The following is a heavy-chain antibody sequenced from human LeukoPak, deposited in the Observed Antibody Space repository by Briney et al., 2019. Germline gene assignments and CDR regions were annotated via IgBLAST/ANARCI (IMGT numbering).Heavy chain of an antibody. CDR3: ARNASSGFFND. CDR1: GHSIANNYY. CDR2: IHHSGSI. Sequence: SETLSLTCTVSGHSIANNYYWGWIRASPGKGLEWIGSIHHSGSIFESGSTHYSPSLRSRVTVSADPAKNQISLTLRSVTAADTAVYFCARNASSGFFNDWGQGILVTVSS. J-gene: IGHJ1*01. D-gene: IGHD6-25*01. V-gene: IGHV4-28*05.